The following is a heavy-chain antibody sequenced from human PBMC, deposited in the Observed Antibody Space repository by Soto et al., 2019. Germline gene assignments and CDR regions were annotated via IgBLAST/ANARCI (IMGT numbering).Heavy chain of an antibody. V-gene: IGHV3-30-3*01. Sequence: PGGSLRLSCAASGFTFSSYAMHWVRQAPGKGLEWVAVISYDGSNKYYADSVKGRFTISRDNSKNTLYLQMNSLRAEDTAVYYCARRSALRIAAAGYYFDYWGQGTLVTVSS. D-gene: IGHD6-13*01. CDR3: ARRSALRIAAAGYYFDY. CDR1: GFTFSSYA. J-gene: IGHJ4*02. CDR2: ISYDGSNK.